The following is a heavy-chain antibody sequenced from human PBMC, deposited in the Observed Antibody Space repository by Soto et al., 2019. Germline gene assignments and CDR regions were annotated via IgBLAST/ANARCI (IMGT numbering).Heavy chain of an antibody. D-gene: IGHD3-9*01. Sequence: GGSLRLSCAASGFTFSSYSMNWVRQAPGKGLEWVSSISSSSSYIYYADSVKGRFTISRDNAKNSLYLQMNSLRAEDTAVYYCAREAGLRYFDWTHTRGQGTLVTVSS. J-gene: IGHJ4*02. CDR3: AREAGLRYFDWTHT. V-gene: IGHV3-21*01. CDR2: ISSSSSYI. CDR1: GFTFSSYS.